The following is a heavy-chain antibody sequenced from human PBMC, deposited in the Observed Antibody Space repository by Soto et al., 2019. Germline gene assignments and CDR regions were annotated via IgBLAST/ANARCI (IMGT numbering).Heavy chain of an antibody. CDR3: ARLDTAMVTHYYYGMDV. V-gene: IGHV5-51*01. Sequence: GESLKISCXGSGYSFTSYWIGWVRQMPGKGLEWMGIIYPGDSDTRYSPSFQGQVTISADKSISTAYLQWSSLKASDTAMYYCARLDTAMVTHYYYGMDVWGQGTTVTVSS. CDR2: IYPGDSDT. CDR1: GYSFTSYW. D-gene: IGHD5-18*01. J-gene: IGHJ6*02.